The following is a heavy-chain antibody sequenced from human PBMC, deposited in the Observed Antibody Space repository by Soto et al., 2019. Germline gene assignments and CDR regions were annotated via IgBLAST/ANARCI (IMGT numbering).Heavy chain of an antibody. V-gene: IGHV1-69*13. D-gene: IGHD6-19*01. CDR3: ARGNPGYSSGWYMYYFDY. CDR2: IIPIFGTA. J-gene: IGHJ4*02. Sequence: SVKVSFKASGGTFSRYAISWLRQAPGQGLEWMGGIIPIFGTANYAQKFQGRVTITADESTSTAYMELSSLRSEDTAVYYCARGNPGYSSGWYMYYFDYWGQGTLVTVSS. CDR1: GGTFSRYA.